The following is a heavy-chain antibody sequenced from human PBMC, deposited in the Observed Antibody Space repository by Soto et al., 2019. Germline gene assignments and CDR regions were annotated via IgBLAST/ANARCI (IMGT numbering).Heavy chain of an antibody. Sequence: PGGSLRLSCAASGFTFSSYAMSWVRQAPGKGLEWVSAISGSGGSTYCADSVKGRFTISRDNSKNTLYLQMNSLRAEDTAVYYCAMSSSWPYYYYGMDVWGQGTTVTVSS. CDR3: AMSSSWPYYYYGMDV. CDR2: ISGSGGST. J-gene: IGHJ6*02. D-gene: IGHD6-13*01. V-gene: IGHV3-23*01. CDR1: GFTFSSYA.